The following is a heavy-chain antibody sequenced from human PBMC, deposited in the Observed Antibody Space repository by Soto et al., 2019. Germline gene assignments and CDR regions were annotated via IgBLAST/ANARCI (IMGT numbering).Heavy chain of an antibody. D-gene: IGHD6-25*01. Sequence: QVQLQESGPGLVKPSETLSLTCSVSGGSISTYHWTWIRQPPGKGLEWIGYVHYSGSTNYNPSLKLRVTIAVDTSKDHFSLKLRSLTAADAAVYYCARAATEVVPWYGVDVWGQGTTVTVSS. V-gene: IGHV4-59*01. CDR1: GGSISTYH. J-gene: IGHJ6*02. CDR3: ARAATEVVPWYGVDV. CDR2: VHYSGST.